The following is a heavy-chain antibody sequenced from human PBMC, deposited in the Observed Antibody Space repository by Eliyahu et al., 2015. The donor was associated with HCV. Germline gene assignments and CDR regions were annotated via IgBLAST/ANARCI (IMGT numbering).Heavy chain of an antibody. D-gene: IGHD5-24*01. J-gene: IGHJ4*02. CDR1: GFXFXSYA. CDR3: VKHPRRDGYNYDGDY. Sequence: EVQLVESGGGLVQPGGSLRLXCSASGFXFXSYAMHWVRQAPGXGLEYVSAISSNGGSTYYADSVKGRFTISRDNSKNTLYLQMSSLRAEDTAVYYCVKHPRRDGYNYDGDYWGQGTLVTVSS. CDR2: ISSNGGST. V-gene: IGHV3-64D*06.